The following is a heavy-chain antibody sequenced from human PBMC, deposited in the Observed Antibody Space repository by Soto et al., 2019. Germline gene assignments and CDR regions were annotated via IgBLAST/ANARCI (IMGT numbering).Heavy chain of an antibody. CDR1: GFSLTTSGVG. CDR2: IYWDDDK. D-gene: IGHD3-16*01. CDR3: ARGTGDGNSCYSDY. Sequence: QITLKESGPTLVNPTQTLTLTYTFSGFSLTTSGVGVGWIRQPPGKALEWLALIYWDDDKRYSPSLKSRLAITKDTSKNQLVLTMTNMDPVDTGTYYCARGTGDGNSCYSDYWGQGTLLTVSS. J-gene: IGHJ4*02. V-gene: IGHV2-5*02.